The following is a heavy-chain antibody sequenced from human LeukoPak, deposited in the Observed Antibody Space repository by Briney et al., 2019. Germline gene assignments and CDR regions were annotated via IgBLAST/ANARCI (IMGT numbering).Heavy chain of an antibody. CDR2: ISSSSSTI. CDR3: AGGDRIAAAGKGVDY. Sequence: LPLTCAVYGGSFSGYYWSWIRQAPGKGLEWVSYISSSSSTIYYADSVKGRFTISRDNAKNSLYLQMNSLRAEDTAVYYCAGGDRIAAAGKGVDYWGQGTLVTVSS. V-gene: IGHV3-11*04. D-gene: IGHD6-13*01. J-gene: IGHJ4*02. CDR1: GGSFSGYY.